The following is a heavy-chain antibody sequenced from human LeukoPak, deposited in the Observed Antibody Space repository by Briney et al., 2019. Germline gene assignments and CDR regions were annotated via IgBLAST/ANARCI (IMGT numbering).Heavy chain of an antibody. CDR2: IYHSGST. CDR3: VRHGSSWTYFDY. J-gene: IGHJ4*02. Sequence: SETLSLTCTVSGGCISSGGYYWSWIRQPPGKGLEWIGYIYHSGSTYYNPSLKSRVTISLDTSKNQFSLKLSSVTAADTAVYYCVRHGSSWTYFDYWGQGTLVTVSS. CDR1: GGCISSGGYY. V-gene: IGHV4-30-2*01. D-gene: IGHD6-13*01.